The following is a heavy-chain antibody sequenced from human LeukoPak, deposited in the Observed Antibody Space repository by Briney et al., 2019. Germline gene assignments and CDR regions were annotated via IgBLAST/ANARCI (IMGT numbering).Heavy chain of an antibody. CDR2: INPNSGGT. CDR3: ARVVGATNTIDY. D-gene: IGHD1-26*01. CDR1: GYTFTGYD. V-gene: IGHV1-2*02. Sequence: ASVKVSCKTSGYTFTGYDMHWVRQAPGQGLEWRGWINPNSGGTNYAQKFQGRVTMTRDTSISTAYMELSRLRSDDTAVYYCARVVGATNTIDYWGQGTLVTVSS. J-gene: IGHJ4*02.